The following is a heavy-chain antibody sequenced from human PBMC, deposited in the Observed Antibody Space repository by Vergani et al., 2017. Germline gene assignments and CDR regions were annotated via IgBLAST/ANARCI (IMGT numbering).Heavy chain of an antibody. Sequence: QVQLVQSGAEVKKPGASVKVSSKASGYTFTSYYMHWVRQAPGQGLELMGRITPCGGSTSYAQKFQGRVTMTRDKSTSTVYMELSSLRSEDTAVYYCTRDLKGQRLYYWGQGTLVTVSS. D-gene: IGHD6-25*01. CDR3: TRDLKGQRLYY. J-gene: IGHJ4*02. V-gene: IGHV1-46*01. CDR2: ITPCGGST. CDR1: GYTFTSYY.